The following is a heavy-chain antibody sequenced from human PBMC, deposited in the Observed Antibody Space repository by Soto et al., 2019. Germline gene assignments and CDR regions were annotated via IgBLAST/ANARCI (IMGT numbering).Heavy chain of an antibody. CDR1: GFTFSSYA. CDR2: ISSNGGST. J-gene: IGHJ4*02. V-gene: IGHV3-64*01. CDR3: ARLAAAGHVVDY. Sequence: GGSLRLSCAASGFTFSSYAMHWVRQAPGKGLEYVSAISSNGGSTYYANSVKGRFTISRDNSKNTLYLQMGSLRAEDMAVYYCARLAAAGHVVDYWGQGTLVTVSS. D-gene: IGHD6-13*01.